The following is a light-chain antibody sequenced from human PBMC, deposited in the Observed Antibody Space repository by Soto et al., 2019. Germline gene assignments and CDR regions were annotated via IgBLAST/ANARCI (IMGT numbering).Light chain of an antibody. CDR3: QQYGTSEII. CDR2: DTS. Sequence: EVVLSLYQGTLSLSPGERATLSCRASQSLTNSFIAWYQQRPGQAPRLLIYDTSSRASGIPDRFSGSGSGTDFTLTISRLETEDFTVFYCQQYGTSEIIFCHVTRLEIK. V-gene: IGKV3-20*01. CDR1: QSLTNSF. J-gene: IGKJ5*01.